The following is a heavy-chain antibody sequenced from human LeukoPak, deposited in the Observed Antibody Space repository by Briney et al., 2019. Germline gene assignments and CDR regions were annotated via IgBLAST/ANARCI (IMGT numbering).Heavy chain of an antibody. CDR1: GFTVSTNY. CDR3: ARDGIAVAGFVDY. V-gene: IGHV3-33*08. Sequence: GGSLRLSCAVSGFTVSTNYMSWVREAPGKGLEWVAVIWYDGSNKYYADSVKGRFTISRDNSKNTLYLQMNSLRAEDTAVYYCARDGIAVAGFVDYWGQGTLVTVSS. J-gene: IGHJ4*02. CDR2: IWYDGSNK. D-gene: IGHD6-19*01.